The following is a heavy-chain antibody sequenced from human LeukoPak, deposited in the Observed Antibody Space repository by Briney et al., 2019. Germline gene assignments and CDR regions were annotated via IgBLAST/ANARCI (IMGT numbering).Heavy chain of an antibody. J-gene: IGHJ6*03. CDR2: ISYDGSNK. CDR3: ANGYYYDSSGYYYGMNYYYYYMDV. D-gene: IGHD3-22*01. Sequence: GGSLRLSCAASGFTFSSYGMHWVRQAPGKGLEWVAVISYDGSNKYYADSVKGRFTISRDNSKNTLYLQMNSLRAEDTAVYYCANGYYYDSSGYYYGMNYYYYYMDVWGKGTTVTVSS. CDR1: GFTFSSYG. V-gene: IGHV3-30*18.